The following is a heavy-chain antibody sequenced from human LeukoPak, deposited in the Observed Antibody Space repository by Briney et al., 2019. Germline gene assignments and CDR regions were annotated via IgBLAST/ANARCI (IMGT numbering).Heavy chain of an antibody. Sequence: GGSLRLSCAASGFTFSSYSMNWVRQAPGKGLEWVSSISSSSSYIYYADSVKGRFTISRDNAKNSLYLQKNSLRAEDTAVYYCAKDQGGAQLAPAFSAFDIWGQGTMVTVSS. CDR2: ISSSSSYI. D-gene: IGHD6-6*01. CDR1: GFTFSSYS. V-gene: IGHV3-21*01. J-gene: IGHJ3*02. CDR3: AKDQGGAQLAPAFSAFDI.